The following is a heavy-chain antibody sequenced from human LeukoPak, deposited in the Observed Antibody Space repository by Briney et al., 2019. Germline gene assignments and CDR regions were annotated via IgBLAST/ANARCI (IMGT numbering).Heavy chain of an antibody. CDR1: GGTFSSYA. Sequence: SVKVSFKASGGTFSSYAISWVRQAAGQGLEWMGGIIPIFGTSNYAQKFQGRVMIPADESTSTAYLELSSLRCEDTAVYYCARDPGYYDILTGYYKGNWFDPWGQGTLVTVSS. V-gene: IGHV1-69*01. CDR2: IIPIFGTS. CDR3: ARDPGYYDILTGYYKGNWFDP. J-gene: IGHJ5*02. D-gene: IGHD3-9*01.